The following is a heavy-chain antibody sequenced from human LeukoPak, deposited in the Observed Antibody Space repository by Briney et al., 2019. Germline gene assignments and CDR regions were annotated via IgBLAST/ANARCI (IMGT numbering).Heavy chain of an antibody. CDR3: ATASSSPEALGY. CDR2: INPNSGGT. V-gene: IGHV1-2*02. CDR1: GYTFTGYY. Sequence: ASVKVSCKASGYTFTGYYMHWVRQAPGQGLEWMGWINPNSGGTNYAQKFQGRATMTRDTSISTAYMELSRLRSDDTAVYYCATASSSPEALGYWGQGTLVTVSS. D-gene: IGHD6-13*01. J-gene: IGHJ4*02.